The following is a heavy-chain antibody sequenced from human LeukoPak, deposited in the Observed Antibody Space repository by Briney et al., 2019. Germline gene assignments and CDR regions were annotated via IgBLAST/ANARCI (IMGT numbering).Heavy chain of an antibody. J-gene: IGHJ4*02. V-gene: IGHV5-51*01. CDR3: ARLSCSGGSCYSSGAFDY. CDR2: LYPGDSDT. D-gene: IGHD2-15*01. CDR1: GYRFTSFW. Sequence: GESLKISCKGSGYRFTSFWIGWVRQMPGKGLEWMGILYPGDSDTRYSPSFQGQVTISADKSISTAYLQWSSLKASDTAMYYCARLSCSGGSCYSSGAFDYWGQGTLVTVSS.